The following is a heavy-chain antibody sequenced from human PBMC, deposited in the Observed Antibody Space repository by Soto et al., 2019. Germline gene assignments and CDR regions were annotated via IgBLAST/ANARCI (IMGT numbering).Heavy chain of an antibody. Sequence: SETLSLTCTVSGGSIRNYYWSWIRQPPGKGLESIGYIYYTGSSDYSPTFKSRVTMSIDTSKNQFSLKLSSVTAADTAVYYCARENIVLDAFDIWGQGTMVTVSS. J-gene: IGHJ3*02. CDR3: ARENIVLDAFDI. CDR2: IYYTGSS. D-gene: IGHD2-8*01. V-gene: IGHV4-59*01. CDR1: GGSIRNYY.